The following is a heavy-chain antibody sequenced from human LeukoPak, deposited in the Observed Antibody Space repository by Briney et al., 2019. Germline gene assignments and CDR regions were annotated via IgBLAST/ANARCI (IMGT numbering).Heavy chain of an antibody. V-gene: IGHV1-46*03. J-gene: IGHJ4*02. CDR1: GYTFTSYY. CDR3: AREMITIVRGALPLKY. CDR2: INPSGGST. D-gene: IGHD3-10*01. Sequence: GASVKVSCKASGYTFTSYYMHWVRQAPGQGLEWMGIINPSGGSTSYAQKFQGRVTMTRDTSTSAVYMELSSLRSEDTAVYYCAREMITIVRGALPLKYWGQGTLVTVSS.